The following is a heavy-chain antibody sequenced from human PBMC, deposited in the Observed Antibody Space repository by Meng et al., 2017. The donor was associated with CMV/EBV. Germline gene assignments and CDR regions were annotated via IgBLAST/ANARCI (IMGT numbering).Heavy chain of an antibody. Sequence: QVPLVQPGTEMKKPWSSGKVSWHASSYPCTTYGITWVRQGPGQSREGMGWISAYHGNTNYAQNLQDRVSMTTDTSTSTVYMELSSLRSDDTAVYYCASDAGSGRLTVDYWGQGTLVTVSS. CDR3: ASDAGSGRLTVDY. CDR2: ISAYHGNT. CDR1: SYPCTTYG. J-gene: IGHJ4*02. V-gene: IGHV1-18*01. D-gene: IGHD2-15*01.